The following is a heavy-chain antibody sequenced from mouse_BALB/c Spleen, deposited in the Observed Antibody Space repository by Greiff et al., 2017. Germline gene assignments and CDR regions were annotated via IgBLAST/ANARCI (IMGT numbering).Heavy chain of an antibody. Sequence: EVQLQESGGGLVQPGGSRKLSCAASGFTFSDYGMAWVRQAPGKGPEWVAFISNLAYSIYYADTVTGRFTISRENAKNTLYLEMSSLRSEDTAMYYCARDSSRQLGPRGAMDYWGQGTSVTVSS. CDR3: ARDSSRQLGPRGAMDY. CDR1: GFTFSDYG. CDR2: ISNLAYSI. D-gene: IGHD3-2*01. J-gene: IGHJ4*01. V-gene: IGHV5-15*02.